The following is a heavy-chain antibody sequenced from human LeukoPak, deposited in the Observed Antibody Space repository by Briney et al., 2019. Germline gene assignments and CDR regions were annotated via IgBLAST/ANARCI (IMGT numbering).Heavy chain of an antibody. D-gene: IGHD3-10*01. J-gene: IGHJ5*02. CDR1: GGSISSYY. CDR3: ARVLWFGEAPNWFDP. Sequence: SETLSLTCTVSGGSISSYYWSWIRQPPGKGLEWVGYIYHSGSTNYNPSLKSRVTISVDTSKNQFSLKLSSVTAADTAVYYCARVLWFGEAPNWFDPWGQGTLVTVSS. CDR2: IYHSGST. V-gene: IGHV4-59*01.